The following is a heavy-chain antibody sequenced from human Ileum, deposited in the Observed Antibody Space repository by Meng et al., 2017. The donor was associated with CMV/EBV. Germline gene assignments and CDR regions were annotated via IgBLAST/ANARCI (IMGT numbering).Heavy chain of an antibody. V-gene: IGHV4-39*07. Sequence: SHYWGWIRQTPGKGLEWIGSIYYSGNTYYHPSLKSRVSMALDTSKSQFSLKLNSVAAADTAVYYCARGSTFYDFWSAFLTTTNYFDPWGQGTLVTVSS. CDR3: ARGSTFYDFWSAFLTTTNYFDP. CDR2: IYYSGNT. J-gene: IGHJ5*02. D-gene: IGHD3-3*01. CDR1: SHY.